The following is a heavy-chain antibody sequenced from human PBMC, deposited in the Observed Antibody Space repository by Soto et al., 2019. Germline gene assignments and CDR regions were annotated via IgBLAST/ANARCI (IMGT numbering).Heavy chain of an antibody. CDR3: ARAGGLEEVAADY. CDR2: TYHSGST. V-gene: IGHV4-30-2*01. D-gene: IGHD6-19*01. CDR1: GGSISSGGYS. J-gene: IGHJ4*02. Sequence: QLQLQESGSGLVKPSQTLSLTCAVSGGSISSGGYSWSWIRQPPGKGLEWIGYTYHSGSTYYNPSPKSRVTIPVDRSKNQFSLKLSSVTAADTAVYHCARAGGLEEVAADYWGQGTLVTVSS.